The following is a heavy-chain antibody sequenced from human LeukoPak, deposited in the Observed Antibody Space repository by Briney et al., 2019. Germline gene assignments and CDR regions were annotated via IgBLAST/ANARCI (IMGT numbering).Heavy chain of an antibody. CDR1: GYTFTSNG. Sequence: ASVKVSCKASGYTFTSNGITWVRQAPGQGLEWVGWISCNNGDTRYAQKFQGRVTMTRDTSISTVYMELSRLRSDDTAVFYCARGYYDSSDFEYLQHWGQGTLVTVSS. D-gene: IGHD3-22*01. V-gene: IGHV1-2*02. CDR2: ISCNNGDT. J-gene: IGHJ1*01. CDR3: ARGYYDSSDFEYLQH.